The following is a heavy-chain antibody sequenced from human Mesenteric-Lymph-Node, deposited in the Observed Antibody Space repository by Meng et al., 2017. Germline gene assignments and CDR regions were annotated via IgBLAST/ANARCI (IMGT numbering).Heavy chain of an antibody. Sequence: ASVKVSCKASGYTFTSYYMHWVRQAPGQGLEWMGIINPSGGSTNYAQKFEGRVTMTTDTSSSTAYMELRSLRSDDTAVYFCARLRGYFDSSGNPRGNWFDPWGQGTLVTVSS. CDR2: INPSGGST. J-gene: IGHJ5*02. CDR3: ARLRGYFDSSGNPRGNWFDP. D-gene: IGHD3-22*01. V-gene: IGHV1-46*01. CDR1: GYTFTSYY.